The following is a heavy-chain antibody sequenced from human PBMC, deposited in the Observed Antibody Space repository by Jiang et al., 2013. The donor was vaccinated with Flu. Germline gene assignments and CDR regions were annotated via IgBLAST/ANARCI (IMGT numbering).Heavy chain of an antibody. CDR2: IYYSGST. CDR3: ARSRYYYDSSGWDWYFDL. CDR1: GGSISSYY. Sequence: PGLVKPSETLSLTCTVSGGSISSYYWSWIRQPPGKGLEWIGYIYYSGSTNYNPSLKSLVTISVDTSKNQFSLKLSSVTAADTAVYYCARSRYYYDSSGWDWYFDLWGRGTLVTVSS. D-gene: IGHD3-22*01. V-gene: IGHV4-59*12. J-gene: IGHJ2*01.